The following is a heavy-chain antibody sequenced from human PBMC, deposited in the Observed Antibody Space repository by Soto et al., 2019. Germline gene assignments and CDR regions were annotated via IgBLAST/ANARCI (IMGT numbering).Heavy chain of an antibody. J-gene: IGHJ4*02. V-gene: IGHV3-33*01. CDR2: IWYDGSNK. D-gene: IGHD3-10*01. Sequence: QAQLVESGGGVVQPGRSLRLSCAASGFTFSSYGMHWVRQAPGKGLEWVAVIWYDGSNKYYADSVKGRFTISRDNSKNTLYLQMNSLRAEDTAVYYCARDRDYGSGSYLPYWGQGTLVTVSS. CDR1: GFTFSSYG. CDR3: ARDRDYGSGSYLPY.